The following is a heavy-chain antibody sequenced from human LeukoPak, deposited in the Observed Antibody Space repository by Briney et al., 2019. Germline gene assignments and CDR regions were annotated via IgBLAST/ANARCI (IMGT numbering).Heavy chain of an antibody. CDR1: GASISSAGYY. CDR3: ARDEGGVALLDF. D-gene: IGHD5-12*01. J-gene: IGHJ4*02. Sequence: SETLSLTCTVSGASISSAGYYWSWLRQHPGRGLGWVGYIYHSGSTYYNPSLKRRVTISLDTSKNQFSLKVRSVTAADTAVYYCARDEGGVALLDFWGQGTLVTVSS. CDR2: IYHSGST. V-gene: IGHV4-31*03.